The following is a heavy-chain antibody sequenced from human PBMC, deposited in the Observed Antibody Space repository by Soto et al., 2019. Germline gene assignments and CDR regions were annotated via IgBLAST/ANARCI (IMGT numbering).Heavy chain of an antibody. D-gene: IGHD3-22*01. CDR1: GFTFSSYS. Sequence: GGSLRLSCAASGFTFSSYSMNWVRQAPGKGLEWVSYISSSSSTIYYADSVKGRFTISRDNAKNSLYLQMNSLRDEDTAVYYCARESITMIVYDAFDIWGQGTMVTVSS. V-gene: IGHV3-48*02. J-gene: IGHJ3*02. CDR2: ISSSSSTI. CDR3: ARESITMIVYDAFDI.